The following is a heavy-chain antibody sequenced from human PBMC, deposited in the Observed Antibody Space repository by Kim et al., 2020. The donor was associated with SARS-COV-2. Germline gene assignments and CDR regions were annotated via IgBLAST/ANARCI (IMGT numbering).Heavy chain of an antibody. Sequence: GGSLRLSCAASGFTFDDYAMHWVRQAPGKGLEWVSGISWNSGSIGYADSVKGRFTISRDNAKSSLYLQMNSLRAEDTALYYCAKDTSSGWRARYYFDYWGQGTLVTVSS. CDR1: GFTFDDYA. V-gene: IGHV3-9*01. CDR3: AKDTSSGWRARYYFDY. D-gene: IGHD6-19*01. J-gene: IGHJ4*02. CDR2: ISWNSGSI.